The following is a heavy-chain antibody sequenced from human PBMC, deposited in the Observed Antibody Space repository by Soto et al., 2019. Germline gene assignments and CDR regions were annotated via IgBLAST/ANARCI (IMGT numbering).Heavy chain of an antibody. CDR1: GGSISSGGYS. J-gene: IGHJ5*02. Sequence: PSETLSLTCAVSGGSISSGGYSWSWIRQPPGKGLEWIGYIYHSGSTYYNPSLKSRVTISVDRSKNQFSLKLSSVTAADTAVYYCARSPTVGKDWFDPWGQGTLVTVSS. D-gene: IGHD4-17*01. CDR2: IYHSGST. CDR3: ARSPTVGKDWFDP. V-gene: IGHV4-30-2*01.